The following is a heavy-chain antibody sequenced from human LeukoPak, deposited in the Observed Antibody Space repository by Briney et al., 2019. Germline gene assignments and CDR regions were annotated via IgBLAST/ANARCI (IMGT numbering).Heavy chain of an antibody. Sequence: PGGSLRLSCAASGFTFSSYGMNWVRQAPGKGLEWVSYISSSSSTIYYADSVKGRFTISRDNAKNSLYLQMNSLRAEDTAVYYCARGGDEGWLQIGNDAFDIWGQGTMVTVSS. D-gene: IGHD5-12*01. V-gene: IGHV3-48*01. CDR2: ISSSSSTI. CDR1: GFTFSSYG. J-gene: IGHJ3*02. CDR3: ARGGDEGWLQIGNDAFDI.